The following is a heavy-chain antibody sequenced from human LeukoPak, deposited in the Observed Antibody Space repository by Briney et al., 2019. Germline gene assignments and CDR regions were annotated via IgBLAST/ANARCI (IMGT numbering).Heavy chain of an antibody. CDR3: ARLGSDWPYNWFDP. V-gene: IGHV1-8*02. CDR2: MNPNSGNT. D-gene: IGHD3-9*01. CDR1: GYTFTSYD. J-gene: IGHJ5*02. Sequence: GASVKVSCKASGYTFTSYDINWVRQATGQGLEWMGWMNPNSGNTGYAQKFQGRITMTRDTSITTAYMELSGLRSEDTAVYYCARLGSDWPYNWFDPWGQGTLVTVSS.